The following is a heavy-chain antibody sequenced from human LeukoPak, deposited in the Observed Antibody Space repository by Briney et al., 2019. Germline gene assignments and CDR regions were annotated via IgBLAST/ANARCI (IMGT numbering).Heavy chain of an antibody. Sequence: PSGTLSLTCTVSGVSINEYYWSWIRQSPGKGLEWIGYIYYSGSINYNPSLKSRVTISIDTSKNQFSLRLTSVTAADTAVYYCARTHSSESDIVSSYWGQGTLVTVSS. D-gene: IGHD5-12*01. CDR1: GVSINEYY. V-gene: IGHV4-59*08. CDR3: ARTHSSESDIVSSY. J-gene: IGHJ4*02. CDR2: IYYSGSI.